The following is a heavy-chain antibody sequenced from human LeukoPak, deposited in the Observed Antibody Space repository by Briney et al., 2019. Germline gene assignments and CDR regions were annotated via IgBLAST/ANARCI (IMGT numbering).Heavy chain of an antibody. CDR1: GFTFSSYA. CDR2: ISYDGSNK. Sequence: GRSLRLPCAASGFTFSSYAMHWVRQAPGKGLEWVAVISYDGSNKYYADSVKGRFTISRDNSKNTLYLQMNSLRAEDTAVYYCARVPGVHDYWGQGTLVTVSS. J-gene: IGHJ4*02. CDR3: ARVPGVHDY. D-gene: IGHD4/OR15-4a*01. V-gene: IGHV3-30*01.